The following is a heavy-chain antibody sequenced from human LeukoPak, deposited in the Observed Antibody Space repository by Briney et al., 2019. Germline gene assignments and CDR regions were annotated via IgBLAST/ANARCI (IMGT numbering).Heavy chain of an antibody. J-gene: IGHJ4*02. CDR1: GFTFSSYG. Sequence: PGRSLRLSCAASGFTFSSYGMHWVRQAPGKGLEWVAVIWYDGSNKYYADSVKGRFTISRDNSKNTLYLQMNSLRAEDTAVYYCARDRRGPYDSSGYPGYWGQGTLVTVSS. CDR2: IWYDGSNK. CDR3: ARDRRGPYDSSGYPGY. V-gene: IGHV3-33*01. D-gene: IGHD3-22*01.